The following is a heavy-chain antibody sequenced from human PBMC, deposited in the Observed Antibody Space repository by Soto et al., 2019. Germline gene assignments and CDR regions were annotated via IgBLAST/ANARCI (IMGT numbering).Heavy chain of an antibody. CDR2: IIPIFGKA. CDR1: GGTFSSYA. CDR3: AISYSGSYMGRYYFDY. J-gene: IGHJ4*02. Sequence: SVKVSCKASGGTFSSYAIRWVRQAPGQGLEWMGGIIPIFGKANYAQKFRGRVTITADESTSTAYMELSSLRSEDTAVYYCAISYSGSYMGRYYFDYWGQGTRVTVSS. D-gene: IGHD1-26*01. V-gene: IGHV1-69*13.